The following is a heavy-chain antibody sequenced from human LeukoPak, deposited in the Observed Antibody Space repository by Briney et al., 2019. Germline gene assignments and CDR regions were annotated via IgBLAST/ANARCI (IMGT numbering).Heavy chain of an antibody. CDR1: GGSFSGYY. D-gene: IGHD4-17*01. J-gene: IGHJ4*02. V-gene: IGHV4-34*01. Sequence: PSETLSLTCAVSGGSFSGYYWTWIRQPPGKGLEWIGEINHSGSANYNPSLKSRVTISLDTSKNQFSLKLSSVTAADTAVYYCARGQGTVTTHWGQGTLITVSS. CDR2: INHSGSA. CDR3: ARGQGTVTTH.